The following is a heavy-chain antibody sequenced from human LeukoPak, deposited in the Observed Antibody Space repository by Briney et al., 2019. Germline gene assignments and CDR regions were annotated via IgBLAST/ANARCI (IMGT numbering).Heavy chain of an antibody. CDR1: GGSMNNRDYY. D-gene: IGHD7-27*01. CDR3: ARNWGAAGWDNYNGMDV. J-gene: IGHJ6*02. CDR2: IYYSGST. V-gene: IGHV4-30-4*01. Sequence: SENLSLTCAVSGGSMNNRDYYWSWIRQPPGKGLEWIGYIYYSGSTYYNPSLKSRVTISEDTPKNQFYLKLTPATAANTAVYYCARNWGAAGWDNYNGMDVWGQGTTVIVSS.